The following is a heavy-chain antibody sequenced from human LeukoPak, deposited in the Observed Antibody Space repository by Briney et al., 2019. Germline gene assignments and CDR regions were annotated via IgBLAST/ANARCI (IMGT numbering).Heavy chain of an antibody. J-gene: IGHJ4*02. V-gene: IGHV3-21*01. D-gene: IGHD6-13*01. CDR1: GFTFSSYS. CDR3: ARVGSTWSYFDY. Sequence: GGSLRLSCAASGFTFSSYSMNWVRQAPGKGLEWVSFMSGSSNYIYYADSVKGRFTISRDNVKNSLYLQMNRLRAEDTAVYYCARVGSTWSYFDYWGQGTLVTVSS. CDR2: MSGSSNYI.